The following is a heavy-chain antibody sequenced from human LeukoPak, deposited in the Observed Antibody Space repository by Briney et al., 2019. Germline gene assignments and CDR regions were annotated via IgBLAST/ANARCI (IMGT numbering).Heavy chain of an antibody. J-gene: IGHJ4*02. CDR2: IYYSGST. CDR1: GGSISSYY. CDR3: ASRATKYVWGSYRFTYYFDY. V-gene: IGHV4-59*12. D-gene: IGHD3-16*02. Sequence: PSETLSLTCTVSGGSISSYYWSWIRQPPGKGLEWIGYIYYSGSTNYNPSLKSRVTISVDTSKNQFSLKLSSVTAADTAVYYCASRATKYVWGSYRFTYYFDYWGQGTLVTVSS.